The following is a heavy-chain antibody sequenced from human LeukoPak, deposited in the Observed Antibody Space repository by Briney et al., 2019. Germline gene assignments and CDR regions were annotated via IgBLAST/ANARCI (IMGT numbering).Heavy chain of an antibody. V-gene: IGHV3-33*01. CDR3: ARANMLADYYYYMDV. Sequence: GGSLRLSCAASGFTFSSYGMHWVRQAPGKGLEWVAVIWYDGSNKYYADSVKGRFTISRDNSKNTLYMQMNSLRAEDTAVYYCARANMLADYYYYMDVWGKGTSVTVSS. CDR1: GFTFSSYG. J-gene: IGHJ6*03. CDR2: IWYDGSNK. D-gene: IGHD2-8*01.